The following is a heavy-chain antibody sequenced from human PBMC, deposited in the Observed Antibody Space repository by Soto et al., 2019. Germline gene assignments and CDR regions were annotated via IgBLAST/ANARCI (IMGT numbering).Heavy chain of an antibody. J-gene: IGHJ6*02. CDR3: ARTLTTVNNYYYYGMDV. CDR2: INPNSGGT. CDR1: GYTFTGYY. Sequence: ASVKVSCKASGYTFTGYYMHWVRQAPGQGLEWMGWINPNSGGTNYAQKFQGWVTMTRDTSISTAYMELSRLRSDDTAVYYCARTLTTVNNYYYYGMDVWGQGTTVTVS. D-gene: IGHD4-17*01. V-gene: IGHV1-2*04.